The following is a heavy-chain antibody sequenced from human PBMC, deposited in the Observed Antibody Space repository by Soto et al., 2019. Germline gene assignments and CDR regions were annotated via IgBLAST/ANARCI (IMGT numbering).Heavy chain of an antibody. CDR1: GFTFSSHG. CDR3: ARWGPDKVLDY. D-gene: IGHD3-16*01. J-gene: IGHJ4*02. V-gene: IGHV3-33*01. Sequence: QVQLVESGGGVVQPGRSLRVSCAASGFTFSSHGMHWVRQAPGKGLEWVAVIWYDGSNKYYGESVKSRFIISRDNSKNTVDLQMNSLRAEDTAIYYCARWGPDKVLDYWGQGTLVTVSS. CDR2: IWYDGSNK.